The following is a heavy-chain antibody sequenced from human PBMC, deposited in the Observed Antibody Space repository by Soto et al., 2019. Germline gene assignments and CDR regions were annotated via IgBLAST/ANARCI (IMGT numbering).Heavy chain of an antibody. J-gene: IGHJ6*03. CDR1: GYTFTSYD. V-gene: IGHV1-8*01. CDR2: MNPNSGNT. CDR3: ARAGARLLRFLEWQKSRTYYYYYMDV. D-gene: IGHD3-3*01. Sequence: ASVKVSCKASGYTFTSYDINWVRQATGQGLEWMGWMNPNSGNTGYAQKFQGRVTMTRNTSISTAYMELSSLRSEDTAVYYCARAGARLLRFLEWQKSRTYYYYYMDVWGKGTTVTVSS.